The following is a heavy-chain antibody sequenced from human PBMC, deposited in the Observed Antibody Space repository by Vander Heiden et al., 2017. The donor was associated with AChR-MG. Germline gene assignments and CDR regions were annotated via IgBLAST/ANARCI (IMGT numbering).Heavy chain of an antibody. CDR1: GGSISTGDYY. CDR2: IYSSGST. D-gene: IGHD3-16*01. Sequence: QVQLQESGPGVVKPSQTLSLPFTVSGGSISTGDYYGSWVRQPPGKGRASIGVIYSSGSTYYNPSLKSRVTIAADTAKNQFSLELRSVTAADTAVNYCAREEEYDYVWGTNTTWCQGTLVTVSS. CDR3: AREEEYDYVWGTNTT. V-gene: IGHV4-30-4*01. J-gene: IGHJ4*02.